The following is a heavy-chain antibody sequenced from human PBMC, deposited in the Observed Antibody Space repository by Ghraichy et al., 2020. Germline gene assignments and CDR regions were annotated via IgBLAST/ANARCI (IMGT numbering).Heavy chain of an antibody. CDR2: IWYDGSNK. D-gene: IGHD1-1*01. J-gene: IGHJ6*02. CDR3: ARDWKGMDV. Sequence: GGSLRLSCAASGFTFSSYAMHWVRQAPGKGLEWVAVIWYDGSNKYYADSVKGRFTISRDNSKNTLYLQMNSLRGEDTAVHYCARDWKGMDVWGQGTTSPSP. V-gene: IGHV3-33*01. CDR1: GFTFSSYA.